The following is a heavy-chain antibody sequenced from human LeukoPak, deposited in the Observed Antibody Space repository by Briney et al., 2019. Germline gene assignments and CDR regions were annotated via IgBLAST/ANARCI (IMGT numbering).Heavy chain of an antibody. J-gene: IGHJ4*02. CDR2: IIPIFGTA. D-gene: IGHD3-10*01. Sequence: SVKVSCKASGYTFTSYGISWVRQAPGQGLEWMGGIIPIFGTANYAQKFQGRVTITADESTSTAYMELSSLRSEDTAVYYCARANYGSGSYTFDYWGQGTLVTVSS. V-gene: IGHV1-69*13. CDR1: GYTFTSYG. CDR3: ARANYGSGSYTFDY.